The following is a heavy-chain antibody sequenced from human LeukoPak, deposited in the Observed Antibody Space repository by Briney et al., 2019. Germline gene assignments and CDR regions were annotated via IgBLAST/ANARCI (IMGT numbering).Heavy chain of an antibody. CDR3: ASVMGGYNWFDP. CDR1: GYTFTGYY. J-gene: IGHJ5*02. CDR2: INPNSGGT. V-gene: IGHV1-2*02. Sequence: ASVKVSCKASGYTFTGYYMHWVRQAPGQGLEWMGWINPNSGGTNCAQKFQGRVTMTRDTSISTAYMELSRLRSDDTAVYYCASVMGGYNWFDPWGQGTLVTVSS. D-gene: IGHD1-26*01.